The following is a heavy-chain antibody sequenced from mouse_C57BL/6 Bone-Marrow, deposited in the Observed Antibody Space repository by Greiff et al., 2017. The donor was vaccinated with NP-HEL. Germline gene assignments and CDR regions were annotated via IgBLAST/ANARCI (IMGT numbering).Heavy chain of an antibody. CDR2: ISDGGSYT. D-gene: IGHD6-2*01. Sequence: EVKLVESGGGLVKPGGSLKLSCAASGFTFSSYAMSWVRQTPEKRLEWVATISDGGSYTYYPDNVKGRFTISRDNAKNNLYLQMSHLKSEDTAMDYCLCLPRWYFDVWGTGTTVTVSS. V-gene: IGHV5-4*03. J-gene: IGHJ1*03. CDR3: LCLPRWYFDV. CDR1: GFTFSSYA.